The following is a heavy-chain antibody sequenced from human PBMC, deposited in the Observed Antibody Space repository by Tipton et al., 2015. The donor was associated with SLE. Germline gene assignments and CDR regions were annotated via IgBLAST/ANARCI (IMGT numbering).Heavy chain of an antibody. V-gene: IGHV3-21*01. CDR3: ARDPNWNPHWYFDL. Sequence: GSLRLSCAASGFTFSSYSMNWVRQAPGKGLEWVSSISSSSSYIYYADSVKGRFTISRDNSKNTLYLQMNSLRAEDTAVYYCARDPNWNPHWYFDLWGRGTLVTVSS. CDR1: GFTFSSYS. J-gene: IGHJ2*01. D-gene: IGHD1-1*01. CDR2: ISSSSSYI.